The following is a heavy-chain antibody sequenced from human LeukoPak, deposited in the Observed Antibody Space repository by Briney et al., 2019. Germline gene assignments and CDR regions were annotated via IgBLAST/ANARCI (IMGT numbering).Heavy chain of an antibody. D-gene: IGHD2-2*01. CDR1: GLTFSSYD. CDR3: IPPAAGLRRTISTEYFQH. Sequence: PAGSLRLTCAAAGLTFSSYDMSWVRQPPGKGLEWVAYISSSGETIYYAASVKGRFTISRDNANKSLYLRMNSLRVEDTAIYYCIPPAAGLRRTISTEYFQHWGQGALVTVSS. CDR2: ISSSGETI. J-gene: IGHJ1*01. V-gene: IGHV3-48*03.